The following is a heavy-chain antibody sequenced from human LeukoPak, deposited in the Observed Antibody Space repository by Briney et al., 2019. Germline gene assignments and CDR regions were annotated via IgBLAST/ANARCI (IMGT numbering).Heavy chain of an antibody. CDR2: IYTSGST. J-gene: IGHJ6*03. CDR1: GGSISSYY. D-gene: IGHD4-17*01. CDR3: AREVRSYYYYYMDV. V-gene: IGHV4-4*07. Sequence: SETLSLTCTVSGGSISSYYWSWIRQPAGKGLEWIGRIYTSGSTNYNPSLKSRVTISVDTSKNQFSLKLSSVTAADTAVYYCAREVRSYYYYYMDVWGKGTTVTVSS.